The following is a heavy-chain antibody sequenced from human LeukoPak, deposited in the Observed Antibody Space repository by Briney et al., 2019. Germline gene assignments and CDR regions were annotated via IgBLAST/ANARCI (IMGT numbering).Heavy chain of an antibody. CDR2: INHSGST. V-gene: IGHV4-34*01. Sequence: SETLSLTCAVYGGSFSGYYWSWIRQPPGKGLEWIGEINHSGSTNYNPSLKSQVTISVDTSKNQFSLKLSSVTAADTAVYYCARDTRYSSGWAPSAYYYYGMDVWGQGTTVTVSS. CDR1: GGSFSGYY. D-gene: IGHD6-19*01. J-gene: IGHJ6*02. CDR3: ARDTRYSSGWAPSAYYYYGMDV.